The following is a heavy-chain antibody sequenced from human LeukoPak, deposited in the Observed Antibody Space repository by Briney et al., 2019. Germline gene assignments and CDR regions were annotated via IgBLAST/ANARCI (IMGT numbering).Heavy chain of an antibody. D-gene: IGHD2-15*01. CDR2: ISAYNGNT. Sequence: ASVKVSCKASGYTFSNYGITWVRQARGEGLEWMAWISAYNGNTDYAQKFQGRVTVTADTSTSTAYMELRSLRSDDTAVYYCARSGCSAGSCYSQTVRFDSWGQGTLVTVSS. CDR1: GYTFSNYG. V-gene: IGHV1-18*01. CDR3: ARSGCSAGSCYSQTVRFDS. J-gene: IGHJ4*02.